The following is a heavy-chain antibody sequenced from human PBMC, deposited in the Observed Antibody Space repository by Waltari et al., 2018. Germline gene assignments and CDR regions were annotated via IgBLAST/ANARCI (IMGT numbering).Heavy chain of an antibody. J-gene: IGHJ4*02. CDR2: FDPEDGET. D-gene: IGHD3-22*01. CDR1: GYTLTELS. Sequence: QVQLVQSGAEVKKPGASVKVSCKVSGYTLTELSIHWVRPAPGKGLEWMGGFDPEDGETIYAQKFQGRVTMTEDTSTDTAYMELSSLRSEDTAVYYCATYNYYDSSVLYYFDYWGQGTLVTVSS. V-gene: IGHV1-24*01. CDR3: ATYNYYDSSVLYYFDY.